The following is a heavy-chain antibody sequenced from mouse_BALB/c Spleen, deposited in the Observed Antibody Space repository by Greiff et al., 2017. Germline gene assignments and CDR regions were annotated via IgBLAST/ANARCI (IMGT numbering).Heavy chain of an antibody. CDR3: ARDVGRGAY. CDR1: GFTFSDYY. CDR2: ISDGGSYT. Sequence: EVQGVESGGGLVKPGGSLKLSCAASGFTFSDYYMYWVRQTPEKRLEWVATISDGGSYTYYPDSVKGRFTISRDNAKNNLYLQMSSLKSEDTAMYYCARDVGRGAYWGQGTLVTVSA. V-gene: IGHV5-4*02. D-gene: IGHD4-1*01. J-gene: IGHJ3*01.